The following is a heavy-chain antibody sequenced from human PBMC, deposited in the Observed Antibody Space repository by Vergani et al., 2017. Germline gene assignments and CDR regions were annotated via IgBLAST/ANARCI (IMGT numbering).Heavy chain of an antibody. J-gene: IGHJ4*02. D-gene: IGHD3-10*01. Sequence: QVQLQESGPGLVKPSETLSLTCTVSGGSVSSGSYYWSWIRQPPGKGLEWIGYIYYSGSINYNPSLKSRVTISVDTSKNLISLKLNSVTAADTALYYCARHGGSGNFYHLFDSWGQGTLVTVSS. CDR2: IYYSGSI. CDR1: GGSVSSGSYY. V-gene: IGHV4-61*01. CDR3: ARHGGSGNFYHLFDS.